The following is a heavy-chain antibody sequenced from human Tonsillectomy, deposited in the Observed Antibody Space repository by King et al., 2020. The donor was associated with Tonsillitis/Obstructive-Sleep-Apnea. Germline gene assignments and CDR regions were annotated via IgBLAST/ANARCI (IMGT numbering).Heavy chain of an antibody. CDR3: ARDRVDRSGYPYYMDV. CDR2: IKQDGSEK. J-gene: IGHJ6*03. D-gene: IGHD6-19*01. V-gene: IGHV3-7*04. Sequence: VQLVESGGGLVQPGGSLRLSCVASGFTFSNFWMTWVRQAPGKGLEWVANIKQDGSEKYDVDSVKGRFTISRDNAKNSLYLQMNSLRVEDMAVYFCARDRVDRSGYPYYMDVWGKGTTVTVSS. CDR1: GFTFSNFW.